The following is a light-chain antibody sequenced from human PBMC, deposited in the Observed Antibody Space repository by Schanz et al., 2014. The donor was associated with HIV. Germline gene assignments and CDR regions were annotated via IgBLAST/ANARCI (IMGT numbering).Light chain of an antibody. CDR2: DVS. V-gene: IGLV2-11*01. J-gene: IGLJ2*01. CDR1: SSDVGSYNL. Sequence: QSALTQPASVSGSPGQSITFSCTGTSSDVGSYNLVSWYQQHPGKAPKLMIYDVSKRPSGVPDRFSGSKSGNTASLTISGLQAEDEADYYCCSYAGSYTLFGGGTKLTVL. CDR3: CSYAGSYTL.